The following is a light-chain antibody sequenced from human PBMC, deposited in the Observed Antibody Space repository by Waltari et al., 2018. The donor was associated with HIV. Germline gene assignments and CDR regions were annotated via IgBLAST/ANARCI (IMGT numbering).Light chain of an antibody. CDR1: TRNVGGYNY. V-gene: IGLV2-14*01. CDR2: EVS. CDR3: SSYSSSITLYVV. J-gene: IGLJ2*01. Sequence: QSALTQPASVSGSPGQSITISFSGTTRNVGGYNYVSWSQHHPGKAPNLMISEVSNRPSGVSNRFSGSKSGNTASLTISGLQDEDEADYYCSSYSSSITLYVVFGGGTKLTVL.